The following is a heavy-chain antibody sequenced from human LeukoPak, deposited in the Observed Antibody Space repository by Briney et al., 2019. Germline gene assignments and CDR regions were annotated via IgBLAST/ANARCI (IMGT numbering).Heavy chain of an antibody. Sequence: GGSLRRSCAASGFTFSDHYMDWVRQAQGKGVEWVGRTRNKANSYTTEYAASVKGRFTISRDDSKNSLYLQMNSLKTEDTAVYYCARDLRGVLVHWGQGTLVTVSS. CDR3: ARDLRGVLVH. D-gene: IGHD3-10*01. V-gene: IGHV3-72*01. CDR2: TRNKANSYTT. J-gene: IGHJ5*02. CDR1: GFTFSDHY.